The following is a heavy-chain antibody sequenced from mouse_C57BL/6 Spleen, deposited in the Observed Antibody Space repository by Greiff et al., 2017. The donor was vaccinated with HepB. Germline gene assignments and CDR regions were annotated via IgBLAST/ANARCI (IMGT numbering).Heavy chain of an antibody. J-gene: IGHJ4*01. D-gene: IGHD1-1*01. CDR1: GYTFTSYW. V-gene: IGHV1-50*01. Sequence: VQLQQPGAELVKPGASVKLSCKASGYTFTSYWMQWVKQRPGQGLEWIGEIDPSDSYTNYNQKFKGKATLTVDTSSSTAYMQLSSLTSEDSAVYYCARNGYYYGSSYAMDYWGQGTSVTVSS. CDR3: ARNGYYYGSSYAMDY. CDR2: IDPSDSYT.